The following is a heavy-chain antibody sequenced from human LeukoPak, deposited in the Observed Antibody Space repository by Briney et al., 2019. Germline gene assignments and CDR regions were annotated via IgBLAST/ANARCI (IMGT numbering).Heavy chain of an antibody. CDR1: GFTFSNAW. V-gene: IGHV3-72*01. J-gene: IGHJ4*02. CDR2: TRNKANSYTT. CDR3: ARGGSGGSHDY. D-gene: IGHD2-15*01. Sequence: GGSLRLSCAASGFTFSNAWMSWVRQAPGKGLEWVGRTRNKANSYTTEYAASVKGRFTISRDDSKNSLYLQMNSLKTEDTAVYYCARGGSGGSHDYWGQGTLVTVSS.